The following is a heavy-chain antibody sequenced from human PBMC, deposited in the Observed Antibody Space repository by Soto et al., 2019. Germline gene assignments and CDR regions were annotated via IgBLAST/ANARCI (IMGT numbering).Heavy chain of an antibody. J-gene: IGHJ4*02. CDR2: INGGIGNT. D-gene: IGHD4-17*01. Sequence: QVRLEQSRAEVKEPGASVKISCKASGYDFNSYSIHWLRQAPGQRPEYMGRINGGIGNTKFSQKFQDRPTISRDTSASAMYMELSSLTSDDTGVYYCARSSVTIDGLDFWGQGTLVIVSS. CDR1: GYDFNSYS. V-gene: IGHV1-3*01. CDR3: ARSSVTIDGLDF.